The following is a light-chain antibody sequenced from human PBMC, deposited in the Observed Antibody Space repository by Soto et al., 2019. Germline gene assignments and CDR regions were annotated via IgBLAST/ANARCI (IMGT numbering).Light chain of an antibody. CDR1: QSVSSIY. J-gene: IGKJ1*01. Sequence: EIVLTQSPATLSLSPGERATLSCRASQSVSSIYLAWYQHKPGQSPRLLIYGASARATGIPDRFSGGGSGAEYTLTISSLQSEDFAVYYCQQYDKWPRTFGQGTKVDIK. CDR2: GAS. CDR3: QQYDKWPRT. V-gene: IGKV3-15*01.